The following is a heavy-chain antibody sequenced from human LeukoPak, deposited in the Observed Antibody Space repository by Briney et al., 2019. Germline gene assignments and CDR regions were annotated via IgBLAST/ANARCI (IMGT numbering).Heavy chain of an antibody. CDR1: GFTFSSYS. CDR2: ISSSSSYI. Sequence: PGGSLRLSCAASGFTFSSYSMNWVRQAPGKGLEWVSSISSSSSYIYYADSVKGRFTISRDNAKNSLYLQMNSLRAEDTAVYYCARDEGSSWYLDYWGQGTLVTVSS. J-gene: IGHJ4*02. V-gene: IGHV3-21*01. D-gene: IGHD6-13*01. CDR3: ARDEGSSWYLDY.